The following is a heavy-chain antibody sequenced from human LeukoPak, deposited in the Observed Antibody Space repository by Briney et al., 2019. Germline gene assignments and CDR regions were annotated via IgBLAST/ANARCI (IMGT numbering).Heavy chain of an antibody. CDR1: GFTFSSYW. V-gene: IGHV3-7*01. J-gene: IGHJ4*02. CDR2: IKQDGSEK. CDR3: ARAGPNYYDSSGYYYDPFDY. D-gene: IGHD3-22*01. Sequence: GGSVRLSCAASGFTFSSYWMSWVRQAPGKGLEWVANIKQDGSEKYYVDSVKGRFTISRDNAKNSLYLQMNSLRAEDTAVYYCARAGPNYYDSSGYYYDPFDYWGQGTLVTVSS.